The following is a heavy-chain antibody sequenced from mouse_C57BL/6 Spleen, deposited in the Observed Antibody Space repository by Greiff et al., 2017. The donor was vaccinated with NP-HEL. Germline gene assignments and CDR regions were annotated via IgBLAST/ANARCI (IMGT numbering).Heavy chain of an antibody. CDR3: ARGVLRTYAMDY. V-gene: IGHV1-80*01. CDR1: GYAFSSYW. Sequence: VQLQQSGAELVKPGASVKISCKASGYAFSSYWMNWVKQRPGKGLEWIGQIYPGDGDTNYNGKFKGKATLTADKSSSTAYMQLSSLTSEDSAVYFCARGVLRTYAMDYWGQGTSVTVSS. CDR2: IYPGDGDT. J-gene: IGHJ4*01. D-gene: IGHD1-1*01.